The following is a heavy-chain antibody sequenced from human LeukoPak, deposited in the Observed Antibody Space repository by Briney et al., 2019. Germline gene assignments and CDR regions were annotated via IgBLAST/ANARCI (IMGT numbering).Heavy chain of an antibody. J-gene: IGHJ4*02. CDR3: ARALSYYYGSGSYYRDY. Sequence: PSETLSLTCAVSGYSISSGYNWGWIRQPPGKGLEWIGSIYHSGSTYYNPSLKSRVTISVDTSKNQFSLKLSSVTAADTAVYYCARALSYYYGSGSYYRDYWGQGTLVTVSS. V-gene: IGHV4-38-2*01. D-gene: IGHD3-10*01. CDR1: GYSISSGYN. CDR2: IYHSGST.